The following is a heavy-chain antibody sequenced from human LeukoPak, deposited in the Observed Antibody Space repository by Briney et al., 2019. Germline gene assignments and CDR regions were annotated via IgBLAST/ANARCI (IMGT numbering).Heavy chain of an antibody. V-gene: IGHV4-4*07. CDR3: ARGGRDYTNSLEY. CDR1: GDSIRNYY. J-gene: IGHJ4*02. CDR2: IYPGGNT. D-gene: IGHD4-11*01. Sequence: SETLSLTCTVSGDSIRNYYWSWIRQPAGKGLDWIGRIYPGGNTDYNPSLKSRVTMSVDTSKNLFSLKLSFVTAADTAVYYCARGGRDYTNSLEYWGQGTLVTVSS.